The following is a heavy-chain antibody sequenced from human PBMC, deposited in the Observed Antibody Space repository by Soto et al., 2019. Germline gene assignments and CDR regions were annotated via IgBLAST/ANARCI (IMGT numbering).Heavy chain of an antibody. V-gene: IGHV4-4*07. CDR2: IYTSGST. Sequence: SETMPLTCTVSGSSISSFSWSWIRQPAGKGLEWIGRIYTSGSTNYNPSLKSRVTMSVDTSKNQFSVKLSSVTAADTAVYYCARGGDYYYGMDVWGQGTAVTVSS. CDR1: GSSISSFS. CDR3: ARGGDYYYGMDV. J-gene: IGHJ6*02.